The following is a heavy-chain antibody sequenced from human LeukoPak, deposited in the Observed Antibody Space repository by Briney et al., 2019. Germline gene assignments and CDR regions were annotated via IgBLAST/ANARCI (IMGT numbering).Heavy chain of an antibody. CDR2: ISYDGSNK. J-gene: IGHJ6*03. CDR3: ARGVGHYDFWSGSTRYYMDV. D-gene: IGHD3-3*01. V-gene: IGHV3-30*03. Sequence: GGSLRLSCAASGFNFNNYGMHWVRQAPGKGLEWVAVISYDGSNKYYADSVKGRFTISRDNSKNTLYLQMNSLRAEDTAVYYCARGVGHYDFWSGSTRYYMDVWGKGTTVTVSS. CDR1: GFNFNNYG.